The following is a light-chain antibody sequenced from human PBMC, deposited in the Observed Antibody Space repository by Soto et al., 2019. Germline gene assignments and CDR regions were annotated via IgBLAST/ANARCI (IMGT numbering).Light chain of an antibody. CDR1: QTVRGEY. CDR2: GAF. V-gene: IGKV3-20*01. CDR3: QQYSASPRT. J-gene: IGKJ1*01. Sequence: EIVLTQAPGTLSLSPGERATVSCRASQTVRGEYLAWYQQKRGQPPGLLIYGAFNRAGGIPDRFSGSGSGTDFTLTISRLEPEDFAVYYCQQYSASPRTFGQGTKVDIK.